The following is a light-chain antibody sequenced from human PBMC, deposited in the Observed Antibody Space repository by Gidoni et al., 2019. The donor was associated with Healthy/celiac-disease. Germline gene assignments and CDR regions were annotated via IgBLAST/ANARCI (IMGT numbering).Light chain of an antibody. V-gene: IGKV1-39*01. CDR3: QQSYSTPRASRT. CDR2: AAS. CDR1: QSISSY. Sequence: DIQMTQSPSSLSASVGDRVTITCRASQSISSYLNWYQQKPGKAPKLLIYAASSLQSGVPSRFSGSGSGTDFTRTISSLQPEDFATYYCQQSYSTPRASRTFXGXTKVEIK. J-gene: IGKJ4*01.